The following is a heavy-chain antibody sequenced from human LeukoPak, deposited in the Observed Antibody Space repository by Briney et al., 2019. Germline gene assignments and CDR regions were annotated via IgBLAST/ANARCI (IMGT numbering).Heavy chain of an antibody. CDR1: GFTFSSYA. CDR2: ISYDGSNE. V-gene: IGHV3-30*04. D-gene: IGHD2-2*01. Sequence: GRSLRLSCAASGFTFSSYAMHWVRQAPGKGLEWVAVISYDGSNEYYADSVKGRFTISRDNSKNTLYLQMNSLRAEDTAVYYCARGPFGSCSSTSCYFFDYWGQGTLVTVSS. CDR3: ARGPFGSCSSTSCYFFDY. J-gene: IGHJ4*02.